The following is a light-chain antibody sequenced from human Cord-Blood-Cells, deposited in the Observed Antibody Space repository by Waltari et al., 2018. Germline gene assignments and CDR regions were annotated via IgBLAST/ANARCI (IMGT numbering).Light chain of an antibody. CDR2: DVR. CDR1: SSDVGGYNY. V-gene: IGLV2-14*01. J-gene: IGLJ3*02. Sequence: QSALTQPASVSGSPGQSITISCTGPSSDVGGYNYVSWYQQHPGKAPKLMIYDVRNRPSGVSNRFSGSKSGNTASLTISGLQAEDEADYYCSSYTSSSTRVFGGGTKLTVL. CDR3: SSYTSSSTRV.